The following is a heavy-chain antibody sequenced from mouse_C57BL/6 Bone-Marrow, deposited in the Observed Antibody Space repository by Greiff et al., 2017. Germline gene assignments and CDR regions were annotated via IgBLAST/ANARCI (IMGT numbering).Heavy chain of an antibody. V-gene: IGHV1-85*01. CDR2: IYPRDGST. D-gene: IGHD1-1*02. CDR3: ERLEFDGGGGDWYFDV. Sequence: QVQLKESGPELVKPGASVKLSCKASGYTFTSYDIHWVKQRPGQGLEWIGWIYPRDGSTKYNEKFKGKATMTVDTSSRTAYMEIHSLTSEDSAVYFCERLEFDGGGGDWYFDVWGTGTTVTVSS. J-gene: IGHJ1*03. CDR1: GYTFTSYD.